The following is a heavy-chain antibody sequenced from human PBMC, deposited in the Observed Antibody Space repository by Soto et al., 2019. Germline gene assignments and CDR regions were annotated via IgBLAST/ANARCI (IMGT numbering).Heavy chain of an antibody. D-gene: IGHD5-12*01. V-gene: IGHV3-21*01. J-gene: IGHJ4*02. CDR2: ISSSSSYI. CDR3: ARFGYTTEAH. Sequence: EVQLVESGGGLVKPGGPRRLSFEASGLTFSSYTINWVRQAPGKGREWVSSISSSSSYIYYADSVKGRFTISRDNAKNSLYLQMNSLRAEDTAVYYCARFGYTTEAHWGQGTLVTVSS. CDR1: GLTFSSYT.